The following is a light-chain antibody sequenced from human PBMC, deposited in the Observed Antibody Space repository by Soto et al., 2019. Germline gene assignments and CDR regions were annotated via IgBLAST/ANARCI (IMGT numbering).Light chain of an antibody. V-gene: IGKV1D-13*01. CDR3: QQFNNYLT. CDR1: QVIRSA. Sequence: AIQLTQSPSSLSASLGDRVTITCRASQVIRSALAWYQQKPGKAPKLLIHDASTLESGVPSRFSGSGSGTDFTLTISSLQPEDFATYYCQQFNNYLTFGGGTKVEIK. CDR2: DAS. J-gene: IGKJ4*01.